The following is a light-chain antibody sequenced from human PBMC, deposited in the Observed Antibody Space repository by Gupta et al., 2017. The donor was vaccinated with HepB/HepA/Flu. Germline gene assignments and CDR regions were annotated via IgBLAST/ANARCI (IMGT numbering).Light chain of an antibody. CDR3: HQYCRTPYT. V-gene: IGKV4-1*01. Sequence: DLVMSQSPDFLALSLGGRATITCKSSQTPYSSENRNNFLAWYQKRPGQPPRLLLYWASTRDSGVPERFTGSGSGTEFTLTIRSLQAEDVAVYFCHQYCRTPYTFGQGTKLQIK. CDR1: QTPYSSENRNNF. J-gene: IGKJ2*01. CDR2: WAS.